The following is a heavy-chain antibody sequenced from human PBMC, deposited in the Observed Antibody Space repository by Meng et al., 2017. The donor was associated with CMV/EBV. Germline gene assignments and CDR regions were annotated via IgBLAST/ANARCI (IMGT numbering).Heavy chain of an antibody. CDR1: GYTFTSYY. Sequence: GYTFTSYYMNWVRQAPGQGLEWMGIINPSGGSTSYAQKFQGRVTMTRDTSTSTVYMELSSLRSEDTAVYYCARDRYPAYDSSGYYCYWGQGTLVTVSS. CDR3: ARDRYPAYDSSGYYCY. CDR2: INPSGGST. V-gene: IGHV1-46*01. J-gene: IGHJ4*02. D-gene: IGHD3-22*01.